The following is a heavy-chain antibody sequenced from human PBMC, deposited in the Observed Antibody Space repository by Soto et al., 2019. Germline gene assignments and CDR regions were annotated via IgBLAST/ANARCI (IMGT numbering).Heavy chain of an antibody. CDR3: TRWNGFGDS. Sequence: EVQLLESGGGSVQPGGSLKLSCGVSGFNIPAYGVTWVRQPPGKGLEWVSGFTGGHGKTFYADSVRGRFTLSREDFRNMVYLQMDSLRVEDTAVYYCTRWNGFGDSWGQGTLVTVAS. V-gene: IGHV3-23*01. J-gene: IGHJ4*02. D-gene: IGHD1-1*01. CDR2: FTGGHGKT. CDR1: GFNIPAYG.